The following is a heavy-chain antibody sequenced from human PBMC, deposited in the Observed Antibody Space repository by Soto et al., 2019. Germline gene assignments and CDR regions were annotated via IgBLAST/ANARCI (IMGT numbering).Heavy chain of an antibody. CDR3: ARGKEARWLVPLDP. V-gene: IGHV3-74*01. CDR2: ISSGGTTT. J-gene: IGHJ5*02. Sequence: GGSLRLSCPASGFTFSSHWKHWVRQVPGKWLVGVSRISSGGTTTIYADSVKGRFTSSRDNAKDTVYLQMSRLRVDDTAVYYCARGKEARWLVPLDPWGQGTLVTSPQ. CDR1: GFTFSSHW. D-gene: IGHD6-19*01.